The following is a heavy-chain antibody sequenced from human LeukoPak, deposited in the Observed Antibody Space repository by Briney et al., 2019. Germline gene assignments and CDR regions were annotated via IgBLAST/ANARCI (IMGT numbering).Heavy chain of an antibody. Sequence: ASVKVSCKASGYTFTGYYMHWVRQAPGQGLEWMGWINPNSGGTNYAQKFQGRVTMTRDTSISTAYMELSRLRSDDTAVYYCARGKDYDFWSGDFDYCGQGTLVTVSS. CDR3: ARGKDYDFWSGDFDY. CDR1: GYTFTGYY. V-gene: IGHV1-2*02. D-gene: IGHD3-3*01. CDR2: INPNSGGT. J-gene: IGHJ4*02.